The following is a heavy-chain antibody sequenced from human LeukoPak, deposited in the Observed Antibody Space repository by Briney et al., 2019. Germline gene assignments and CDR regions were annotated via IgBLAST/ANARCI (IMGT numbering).Heavy chain of an antibody. V-gene: IGHV1-69*05. CDR1: GGTFSSYA. Sequence: SVKVSCKASGGTFSSYAISWVRQAPGQGLEWMGGIIPIFGTANYAQKFQGRVTITTDESTSTAYMELSSLRSEDTAVYYCVGGSGSYYFVFDYWGQGTLVTVSS. D-gene: IGHD3-10*01. J-gene: IGHJ4*02. CDR2: IIPIFGTA. CDR3: VGGSGSYYFVFDY.